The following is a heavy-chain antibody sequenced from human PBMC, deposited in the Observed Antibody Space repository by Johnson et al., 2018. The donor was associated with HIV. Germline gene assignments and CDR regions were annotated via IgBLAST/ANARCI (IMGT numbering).Heavy chain of an antibody. CDR1: GFTFKNYA. CDR3: ARAPIPAAFDI. V-gene: IGHV3-30-3*01. CDR2: ISYDGSNK. J-gene: IGHJ3*02. Sequence: QVQLVESGGGVVQPGRSLRLSCVASGFTFKNYAMHWVRQAPGKGLEWVADISYDGSNKYYADSVKGRFTISRDNSKNTLYLQMNSLRAEDTAVYYCARAPIPAAFDIWGQGTIVTVSS.